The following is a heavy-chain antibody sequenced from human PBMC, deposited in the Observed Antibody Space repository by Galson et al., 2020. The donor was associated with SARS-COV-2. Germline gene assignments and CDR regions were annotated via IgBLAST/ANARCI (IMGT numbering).Heavy chain of an antibody. CDR2: IYYSGST. Sequence: SETLSLTCTVSGGSISSYYWSWIRQPPGKGLEWIGYIYYSGSTNYNPSLKSRVTISVDTSKNQFSLKLSSVTAADTAVYYCARSIVGAKRTQYGMDVWGQGTTVTVSS. J-gene: IGHJ6*02. D-gene: IGHD1-26*01. CDR3: ARSIVGAKRTQYGMDV. V-gene: IGHV4-59*01. CDR1: GGSISSYY.